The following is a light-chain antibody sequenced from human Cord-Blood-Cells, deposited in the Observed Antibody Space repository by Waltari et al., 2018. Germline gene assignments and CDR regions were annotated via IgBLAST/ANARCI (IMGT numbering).Light chain of an antibody. V-gene: IGLV2-14*01. Sequence: QSDLTQPAPVSGSPGQSIIISCTATSSDVGESNYVSWYPQHPGKAPKLIIYDVSNRPSGVSNRFSGSKSGNTASLTISGLQAEDEAEYYCSSYTSSSTYVCGTGTKVTVL. J-gene: IGLJ1*01. CDR2: DVS. CDR3: SSYTSSSTYV. CDR1: SSDVGESNY.